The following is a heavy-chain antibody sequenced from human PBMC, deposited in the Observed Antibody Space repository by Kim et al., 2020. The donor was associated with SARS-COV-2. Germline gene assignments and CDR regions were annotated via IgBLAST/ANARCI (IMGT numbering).Heavy chain of an antibody. D-gene: IGHD6-19*01. CDR1: GASIGSYF. Sequence: SETLSLTCTVSGASIGSYFWCWIRHTPALGLERIGLAFYSGTQNYNPSLNSRITISIAMSKYQFSLTLTSVTAAATDVYFCACGHHGGWYSLFDFCGQG. V-gene: IGHV4-59*03. J-gene: IGHJ4*02. CDR2: AFYSGTQ. CDR3: ACGHHGGWYSLFDF.